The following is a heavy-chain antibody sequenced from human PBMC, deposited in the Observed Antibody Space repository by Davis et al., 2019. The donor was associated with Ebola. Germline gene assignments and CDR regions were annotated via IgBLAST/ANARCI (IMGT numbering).Heavy chain of an antibody. J-gene: IGHJ5*02. CDR3: ARHPHLAILEWLWRFDP. D-gene: IGHD3-3*01. CDR1: GGSISSSSYY. V-gene: IGHV4-39*01. Sequence: MPSETLSLTCTVPGGSISSSSYYWGWIRQPPGKGLEWIGSIYYSGSTYYNPSLKSRVTISVDTSKNQFSLKLSSVTAADTAVYYCARHPHLAILEWLWRFDPWGQGTLVTVSS. CDR2: IYYSGST.